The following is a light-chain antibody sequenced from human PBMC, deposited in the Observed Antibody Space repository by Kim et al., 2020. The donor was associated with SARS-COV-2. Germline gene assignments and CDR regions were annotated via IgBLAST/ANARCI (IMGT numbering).Light chain of an antibody. CDR3: HVWDSSTNWV. J-gene: IGLJ3*02. Sequence: SYELTQPLSVSVALGQTARITCGGNNIGSKNVHWYQQKPGQAPVLVIYRDSNRPSGIPERFSGSNSGNTATLTISRAQAGDEADYYCHVWDSSTNWVFGGGTQLTVL. CDR1: NIGSKN. V-gene: IGLV3-9*01. CDR2: RDS.